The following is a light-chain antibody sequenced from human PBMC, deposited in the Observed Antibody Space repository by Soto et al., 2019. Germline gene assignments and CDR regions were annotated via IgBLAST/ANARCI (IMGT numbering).Light chain of an antibody. Sequence: QSALTQPASVSGSPGQSITISCTGTSSDIGSYNLVSWYQQHPGKAPKLMIYEGSKRPSGISIRFSGSKSGNTASLTISGLQAEDEADYFCCSYAGSGTYVFGTGTKLTVL. CDR2: EGS. CDR1: SSDIGSYNL. CDR3: CSYAGSGTYV. J-gene: IGLJ1*01. V-gene: IGLV2-23*01.